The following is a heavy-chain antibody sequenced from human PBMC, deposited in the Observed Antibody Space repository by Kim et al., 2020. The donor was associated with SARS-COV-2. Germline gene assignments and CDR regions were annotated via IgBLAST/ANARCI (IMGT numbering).Heavy chain of an antibody. CDR3: ARGTDDYGDYGWDY. CDR1: GYTFTSYA. D-gene: IGHD4-17*01. CDR2: INAGNGNT. J-gene: IGHJ4*02. V-gene: IGHV1-3*01. Sequence: ASVKVSCKASGYTFTSYAMHWVRQAPGQRLEWMGWINAGNGNTKYSQKFQGRVTITRDTSASTAYMELSSLRSEDTAVYYCARGTDDYGDYGWDYWGQGTLVTVSS.